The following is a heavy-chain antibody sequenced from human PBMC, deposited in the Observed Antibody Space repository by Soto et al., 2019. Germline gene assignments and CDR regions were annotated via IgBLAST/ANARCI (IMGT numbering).Heavy chain of an antibody. J-gene: IGHJ4*02. CDR2: IKSKTDGGTT. V-gene: IGHV3-15*01. CDR3: TTSVGATTEPRDY. D-gene: IGHD1-26*01. CDR1: GFTFSNAW. Sequence: GESLKISCAASGFTFSNAWMSWVRQAPGKGLEWVGRIKSKTDGGTTDYAAPVKGRFTISRDDSKNTLYLQMNSLKTEDTAVYYCTTSVGATTEPRDYWGQGILVTVSS.